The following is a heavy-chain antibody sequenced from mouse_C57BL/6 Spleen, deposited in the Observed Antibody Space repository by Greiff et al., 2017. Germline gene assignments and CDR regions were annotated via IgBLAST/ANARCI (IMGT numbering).Heavy chain of an antibody. J-gene: IGHJ4*01. CDR3: ARQSYDYAMDV. Sequence: EVKLQESGGGLVQPGGSLKLSCAASGFTFSDYYMYWVRQTPEKRLEWVAYISNGGGSTYYPDTVKGRFTISRDNAKNTLYLQMSRLKSEDTAMYYCARQSYDYAMDVWGTGTSVTVSS. V-gene: IGHV5-12*01. D-gene: IGHD2-14*01. CDR2: ISNGGGST. CDR1: GFTFSDYY.